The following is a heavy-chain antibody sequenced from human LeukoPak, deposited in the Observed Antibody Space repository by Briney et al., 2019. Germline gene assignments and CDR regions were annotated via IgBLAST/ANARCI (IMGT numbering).Heavy chain of an antibody. V-gene: IGHV4-59*12. Sequence: SETLSLTCTVSGGSISSYYWSWIRQPPGKGLEWIGYIYYSGSTNYNPSLKSRVTISVDTSKNQFSLQLNSLTPEDTAVYYCARGSYGLGGFWDYYFDYWGQGALVTVSS. D-gene: IGHD3-10*01. CDR1: GGSISSYY. J-gene: IGHJ4*02. CDR3: ARGSYGLGGFWDYYFDY. CDR2: IYYSGST.